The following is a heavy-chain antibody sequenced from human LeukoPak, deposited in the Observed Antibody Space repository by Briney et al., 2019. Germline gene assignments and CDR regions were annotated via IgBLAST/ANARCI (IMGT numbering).Heavy chain of an antibody. CDR1: GYAFTGYY. D-gene: IGHD1-26*01. Sequence: ASVKVSCKASGYAFTGYYMHWVRQAPGQGLEWMGRINPNSGGTNYAQKFQGRVTMTRDTSISTAYMELSRLRSDDTAVYYCARDFGIVGATGWFDPWAREPWSPSPQ. CDR3: ARDFGIVGATGWFDP. J-gene: IGHJ5*02. V-gene: IGHV1-2*06. CDR2: INPNSGGT.